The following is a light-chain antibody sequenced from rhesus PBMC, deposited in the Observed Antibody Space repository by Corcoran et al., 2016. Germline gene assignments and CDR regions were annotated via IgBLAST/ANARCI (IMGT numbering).Light chain of an antibody. CDR1: SSGIGGYNY. CDR3: SSYAGSNTDI. CDR2: DVR. J-gene: IGLJ1*01. V-gene: IGLV2-23*01. Sequence: QAALTQPPSVSGSPGQSVTISCTGTSSGIGGYNYVSWYQQHPGKAPKLMIYDVRKRPSGVSDRFSGSKSGNTASLTISGLQAEDEADYYCSSYAGSNTDIFGAGTRLTVL.